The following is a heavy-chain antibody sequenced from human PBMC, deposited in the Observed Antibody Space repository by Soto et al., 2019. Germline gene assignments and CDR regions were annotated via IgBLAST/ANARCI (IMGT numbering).Heavy chain of an antibody. D-gene: IGHD3-22*01. Sequence: SETLSLTCTVSGGSISSSSYYWGWIRQPPGKGLEWIGSIYYSGSTYYNPSLKSRVTISVDTSKNQFSLKLSSVTAADTAVYYCARRGYYYDSGNDYWGQGTLVTVSS. CDR2: IYYSGST. CDR3: ARRGYYYDSGNDY. J-gene: IGHJ4*02. V-gene: IGHV4-39*01. CDR1: GGSISSSSYY.